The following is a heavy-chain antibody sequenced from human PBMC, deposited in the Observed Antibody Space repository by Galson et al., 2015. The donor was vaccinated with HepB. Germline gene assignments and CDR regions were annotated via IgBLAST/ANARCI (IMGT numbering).Heavy chain of an antibody. D-gene: IGHD5-12*01. J-gene: IGHJ4*02. Sequence: QSGAEVKKPGESLRISCKGSGYSFTSYWISWVRQMPGKGLEWMGRIDPSDSYTNYSPSFQGHVSISADKSISTAYLQWSSLKASDTAMYYCARGYSGYDPLDYWGQGTLVTVSS. CDR3: ARGYSGYDPLDY. V-gene: IGHV5-10-1*01. CDR2: IDPSDSYT. CDR1: GYSFTSYW.